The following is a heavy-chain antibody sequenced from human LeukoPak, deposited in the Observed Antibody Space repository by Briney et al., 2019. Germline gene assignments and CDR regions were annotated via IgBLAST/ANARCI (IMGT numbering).Heavy chain of an antibody. D-gene: IGHD3-10*01. CDR1: GFTFSSYG. CDR3: AKDVYGSGSYFDY. V-gene: IGHV3-30*02. J-gene: IGHJ4*02. Sequence: GGSLRLSCAASGFTFSSYGMHWVRQAPGKGLEWVAFIRYDGSNKYYADSVKGRFTISRDNSKNTRYLQMNSLRAEDTAVYYCAKDVYGSGSYFDYWGQGTLVTVSS. CDR2: IRYDGSNK.